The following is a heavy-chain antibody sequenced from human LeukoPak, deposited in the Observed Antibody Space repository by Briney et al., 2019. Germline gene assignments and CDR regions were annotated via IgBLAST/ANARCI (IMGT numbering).Heavy chain of an antibody. J-gene: IGHJ6*03. CDR3: ARSLVLVGLFDYYYMDV. CDR1: GYTFTGYY. Sequence: ASVKVSCKASGYTFTGYYMHWVRQAPGQGLEWMGWINPNSGGTNYAQNFQGRVTMTRDTSISTAYMELSRLRSDDTAVYYCARSLVLVGLFDYYYMDVWGKGTTVTVSS. D-gene: IGHD3-22*01. CDR2: INPNSGGT. V-gene: IGHV1-2*02.